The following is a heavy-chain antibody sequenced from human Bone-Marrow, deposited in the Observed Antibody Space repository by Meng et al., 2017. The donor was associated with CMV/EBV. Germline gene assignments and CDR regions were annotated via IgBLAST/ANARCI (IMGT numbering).Heavy chain of an antibody. CDR3: ARDHYDFWGGYYSLIWFDP. J-gene: IGHJ5*02. CDR2: INPSGGST. Sequence: ASVKVSRKASGYTFTGYYMHWVRQAPGQGLEWMGIINPSGGSTRYAQKFQGRVTMPRDTSTSTVHMELSSLRSEDTAVYYCARDHYDFWGGYYSLIWFDPWGQGTLVTVSS. D-gene: IGHD3/OR15-3a*01. CDR1: GYTFTGYY. V-gene: IGHV1-46*01.